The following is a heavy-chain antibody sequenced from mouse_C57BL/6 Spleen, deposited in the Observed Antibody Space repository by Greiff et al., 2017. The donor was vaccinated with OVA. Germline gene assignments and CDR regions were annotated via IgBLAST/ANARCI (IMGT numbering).Heavy chain of an antibody. CDR3: AREGGFDY. J-gene: IGHJ2*01. CDR2: ISDGGSYT. CDR1: GFTFSSYA. V-gene: IGHV5-4*01. Sequence: EVKVVESGGGLVKPGGSLKLSCAASGFTFSSYAMSWVRQTPEKRLEWVATISDGGSYTYYPDNVKGRFTISRDNAKNNLYLQMSHLKSEDTAMYYCAREGGFDYWGQGTTLTVSS.